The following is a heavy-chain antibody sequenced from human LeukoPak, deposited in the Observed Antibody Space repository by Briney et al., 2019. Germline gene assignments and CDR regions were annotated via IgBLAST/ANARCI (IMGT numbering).Heavy chain of an antibody. CDR3: ARGRWSYGDYAGGYYFDY. Sequence: GSLRLSCAASGFTFSSYWMHWVRQAPGKGLVWVSLINSDGSSTSYADSVKGRFTISRDNAKNTLYLQMNSLRAEDTAVYYCARGRWSYGDYAGGYYFDYWGQGTLVTVSS. CDR1: GFTFSSYW. J-gene: IGHJ4*02. CDR2: INSDGSST. D-gene: IGHD4-17*01. V-gene: IGHV3-74*01.